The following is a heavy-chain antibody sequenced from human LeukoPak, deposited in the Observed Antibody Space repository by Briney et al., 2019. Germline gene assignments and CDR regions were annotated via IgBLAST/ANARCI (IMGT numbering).Heavy chain of an antibody. V-gene: IGHV5-51*01. Sequence: GESLKISCKGSGYSFTSYWIGWVRQMPGKGLEWMGIIYPGDSDTRYSPSFQGQVTISADKSISTAYMELSRLRSDDTAVYYCARDGRNQLLYGSDYWGQGTLVTVSS. D-gene: IGHD2-2*02. CDR3: ARDGRNQLLYGSDY. CDR2: IYPGDSDT. J-gene: IGHJ4*02. CDR1: GYSFTSYW.